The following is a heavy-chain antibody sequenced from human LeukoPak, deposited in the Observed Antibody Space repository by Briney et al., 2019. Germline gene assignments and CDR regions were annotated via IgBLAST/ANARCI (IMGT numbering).Heavy chain of an antibody. CDR1: GYTLTELS. CDR3: ARDNSVRDEAWWFNP. Sequence: ASVKVSCKVSGYTLTELSMHWVRQAPGKGLEWMGGFDPEDGETFYAQKFQGRVTLTRDMSTSTDYLELSSLRSEDTAVHYCARDNSVRDEAWWFNPWGQGTLVTVSS. V-gene: IGHV1-24*01. J-gene: IGHJ5*02. CDR2: FDPEDGET. D-gene: IGHD5-24*01.